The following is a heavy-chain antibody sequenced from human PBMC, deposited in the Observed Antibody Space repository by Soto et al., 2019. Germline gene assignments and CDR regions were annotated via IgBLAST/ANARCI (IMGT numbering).Heavy chain of an antibody. Sequence: LGESLKICCKGSGYRFTIYWIGWVRQTPGKGLEWMGIIYPGDSDTRYSPSFQGQVTISADKSISTAYLQWSSLKASDTAMYYCARLGPQLERPDAFDIWGQGTMVTVSS. CDR3: ARLGPQLERPDAFDI. D-gene: IGHD1-1*01. CDR1: GYRFTIYW. CDR2: IYPGDSDT. J-gene: IGHJ3*02. V-gene: IGHV5-51*01.